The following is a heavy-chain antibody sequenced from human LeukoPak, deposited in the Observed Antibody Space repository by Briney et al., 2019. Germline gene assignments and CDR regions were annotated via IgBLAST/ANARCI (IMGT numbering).Heavy chain of an antibody. CDR2: LYHSGST. V-gene: IGHV4-38-2*02. Sequence: SETLSLTCSVSGYSISSGYYWGWIRQAPGKGLEWIGNLYHSGSTYYNPSLKSQVSISVDTSKNQFSLNLSSVTAADTAVYYCATEIQNIAGRVYWGQGTLVTVSS. D-gene: IGHD6-6*01. CDR3: ATEIQNIAGRVY. CDR1: GYSISSGYY. J-gene: IGHJ4*02.